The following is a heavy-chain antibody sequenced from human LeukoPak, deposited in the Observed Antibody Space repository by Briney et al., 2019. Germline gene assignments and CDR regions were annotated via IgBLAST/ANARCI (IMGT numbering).Heavy chain of an antibody. CDR2: IYTSGST. J-gene: IGHJ4*02. V-gene: IGHV4-4*07. D-gene: IGHD6-6*01. CDR1: GGSISSYY. Sequence: PSETLSLTCTVSGGSISSYYWGWIRQPAGKGLEWIGRIYTSGSTNYNPSLKSRVTMSVDTSKNQFSLKLSSVTAADTAVYYCARGPQGVYVYSSSSGADYFDYWGQGTLVTVSS. CDR3: ARGPQGVYVYSSSSGADYFDY.